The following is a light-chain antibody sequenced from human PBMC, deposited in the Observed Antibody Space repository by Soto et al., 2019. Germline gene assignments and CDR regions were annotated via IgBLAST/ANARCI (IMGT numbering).Light chain of an antibody. J-gene: IGKJ2*01. V-gene: IGKV3-15*01. CDR2: GAS. CDR3: QQYNDWPPST. CDR1: QSITNN. Sequence: EIVMTQSPATLSVSPGERATLSCRASQSITNNLAWYQQKPGQAPRLIIYGASTRATAIPARFSGSGFGTELTLTISSLQSEGFAVYYCQQYNDWPPSTFGQGTKVEI.